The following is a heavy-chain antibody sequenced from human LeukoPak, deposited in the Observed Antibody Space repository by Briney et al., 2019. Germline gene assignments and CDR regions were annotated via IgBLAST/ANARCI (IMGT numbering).Heavy chain of an antibody. J-gene: IGHJ6*02. D-gene: IGHD6-13*01. CDR2: ISYDGSNK. CDR3: AKARVAAAGENYYYYGMDV. Sequence: GRSLRLSCAASGFTFSSYGMHWVRQAPGMGLEWVAVISYDGSNKYYADSVKGRFTISRDNSKNTLYLQMNSLRAEDTAVYYCAKARVAAAGENYYYYGMDVWGQGTTVTVSS. CDR1: GFTFSSYG. V-gene: IGHV3-30*18.